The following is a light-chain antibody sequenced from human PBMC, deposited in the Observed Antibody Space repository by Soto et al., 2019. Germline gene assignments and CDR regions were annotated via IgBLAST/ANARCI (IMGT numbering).Light chain of an antibody. CDR3: QQYNNWHPNT. Sequence: EIVMTQSPATLSVSPGERATLSCRASQSVSSNLAWYQQKPGQAPRLLIYGASTRATGIPARFSGSGSGTGFTLTISSLQSEDFAVYYCQQYNNWHPNTFGQGTRLEIK. CDR2: GAS. V-gene: IGKV3-15*01. CDR1: QSVSSN. J-gene: IGKJ5*01.